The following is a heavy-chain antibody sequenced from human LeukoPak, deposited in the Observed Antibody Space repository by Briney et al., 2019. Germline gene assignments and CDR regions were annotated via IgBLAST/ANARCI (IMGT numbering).Heavy chain of an antibody. V-gene: IGHV1-18*01. CDR1: GYIFTSYG. Sequence: ASVKVSCKASGYIFTSYGISWVRQAPGQGLEWMGWVSGYNGNTNYAQKVQGRVTMTTDTSTNTAYMELRSLRSDDTAVYYCARGSPHYGILTGYYYNWFDPWGQGTLVTVSS. J-gene: IGHJ5*02. CDR3: ARGSPHYGILTGYYYNWFDP. D-gene: IGHD3-9*01. CDR2: VSGYNGNT.